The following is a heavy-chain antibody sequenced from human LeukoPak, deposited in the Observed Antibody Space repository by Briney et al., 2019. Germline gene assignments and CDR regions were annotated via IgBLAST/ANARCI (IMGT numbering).Heavy chain of an antibody. CDR3: ARLKLRYSYYYGMDV. Sequence: PSQTLSLTCTVSGGSISSGDYYWRWIRQPPGKGLEWIGYIYYSGSTYYNPSLKSRVTISVDTSKNQFSLKLSSVTAADTAVYYCARLKLRYSYYYGMDVWGQGTTVTVSS. CDR2: IYYSGST. D-gene: IGHD2-2*02. V-gene: IGHV4-30-4*01. J-gene: IGHJ6*02. CDR1: GGSISSGDYY.